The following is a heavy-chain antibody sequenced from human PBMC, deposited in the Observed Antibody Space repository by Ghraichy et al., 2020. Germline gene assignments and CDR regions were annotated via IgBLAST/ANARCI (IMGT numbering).Heavy chain of an antibody. CDR2: INHSVST. CDR3: ARRVGYCIGGSCYFSDPPPNTIDP. Sequence: SETLSLTCAVYGGSFSGYYWSWIRQPPGKGLEWIGEINHSVSTNYNPSLKSRVTISVDTSKNQFSLKLSSVTAADTAVYYCARRVGYCIGGSCYFSDPPPNTIDPWGQGPLVTVSS. D-gene: IGHD2-15*01. CDR1: GGSFSGYY. V-gene: IGHV4-34*01. J-gene: IGHJ5*02.